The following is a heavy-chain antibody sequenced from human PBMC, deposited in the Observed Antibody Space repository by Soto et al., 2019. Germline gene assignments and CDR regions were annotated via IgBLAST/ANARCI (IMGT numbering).Heavy chain of an antibody. V-gene: IGHV3-48*01. CDR3: AREGWGIAVAVNTNFDY. Sequence: EVQLVESGGGLVQPGGSLRLSCAASGFTFSSYSMNWVRQAPGKGLEWVSYISSSSSTIYYADSVKGRFTISRDNAKNSRYLPMNSLRAEDTAVYYCAREGWGIAVAVNTNFDYWGQGTLGSVSS. J-gene: IGHJ4*02. D-gene: IGHD6-19*01. CDR1: GFTFSSYS. CDR2: ISSSSSTI.